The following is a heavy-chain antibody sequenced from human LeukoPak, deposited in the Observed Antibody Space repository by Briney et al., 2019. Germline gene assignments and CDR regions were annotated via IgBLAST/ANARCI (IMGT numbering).Heavy chain of an antibody. D-gene: IGHD6-19*01. CDR3: ARVAVAGFIASWFDP. Sequence: GASAKVSCKASGYTFTSYGISWVRQAPGQGLEWMGWISAYNGNTNYAQKLQGRVTMTTDTSTSTAYMELRSLRSDDTAVYYCARVAVAGFIASWFDPWGQGTLVTVSS. J-gene: IGHJ5*02. V-gene: IGHV1-18*01. CDR2: ISAYNGNT. CDR1: GYTFTSYG.